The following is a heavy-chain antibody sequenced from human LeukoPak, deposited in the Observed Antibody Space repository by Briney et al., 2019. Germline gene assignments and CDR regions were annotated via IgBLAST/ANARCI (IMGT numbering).Heavy chain of an antibody. D-gene: IGHD2-2*01. CDR1: GYTFTGYY. CDR2: INPNSGGT. CDR3: ARDLGYCSSTSCRRDY. J-gene: IGHJ4*02. V-gene: IGHV1-2*02. Sequence: ASVKVSRKASGYTFTGYYMHWVRQAPGQGLEWMGWINPNSGGTNYAQKFQGRVTMTRDTSISTAYMELSRLRSDDTAVYYCARDLGYCSSTSCRRDYWGQGTLVTVSS.